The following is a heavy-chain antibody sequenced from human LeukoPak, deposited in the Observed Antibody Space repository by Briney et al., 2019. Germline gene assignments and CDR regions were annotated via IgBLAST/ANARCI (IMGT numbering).Heavy chain of an antibody. Sequence: ASVKVSCKASGYTFTSYDINWVRQATGQGLEWMGWMNPNSGNTGYAQKFQGRVTITRNTSISTAYVELSGLRSEDTAVYYCARGGAIAVAGTGFQHWGQGTLVTVSS. CDR2: MNPNSGNT. CDR1: GYTFTSYD. D-gene: IGHD6-19*01. J-gene: IGHJ1*01. CDR3: ARGGAIAVAGTGFQH. V-gene: IGHV1-8*03.